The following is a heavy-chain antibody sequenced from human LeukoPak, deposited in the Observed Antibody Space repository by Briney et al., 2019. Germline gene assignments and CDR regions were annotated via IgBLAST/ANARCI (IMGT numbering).Heavy chain of an antibody. CDR1: GFTFSSYG. V-gene: IGHV3-30*18. CDR2: IPYDGSNK. D-gene: IGHD6-6*01. J-gene: IGHJ4*02. Sequence: PGGTLRLSCAASGFTFSSYGMHWVRQAPGKGLEWVAVIPYDGSNKYYADSVKGRFTISRDNSKNTLYLQMNSLRAEDTAVYYCAKKRALGEVEYSSSYFDYWGQGTLVTVSS. CDR3: AKKRALGEVEYSSSYFDY.